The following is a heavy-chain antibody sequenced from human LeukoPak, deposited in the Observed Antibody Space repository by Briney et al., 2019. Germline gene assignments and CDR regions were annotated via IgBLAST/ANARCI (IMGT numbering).Heavy chain of an antibody. CDR1: GGSISSSSYY. CDR2: INHSGST. V-gene: IGHV4-39*07. J-gene: IGHJ1*01. D-gene: IGHD2-2*01. Sequence: PSETLSLTCTVSGGSISSSSYYWGWIRQPPGKGLEWIGEINHSGSTNYNPSLKSRVTISVDTSKNQFSLKLSSVTAADSAVYYCARGEYKGSTSCFLPRKCGYFQHWGQGTLVTVSS. CDR3: ARGEYKGSTSCFLPRKCGYFQH.